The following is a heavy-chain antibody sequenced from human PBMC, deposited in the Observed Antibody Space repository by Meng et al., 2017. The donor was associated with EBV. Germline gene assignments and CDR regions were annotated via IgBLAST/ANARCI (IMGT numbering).Heavy chain of an antibody. V-gene: IGHV4-39*06. D-gene: IGHD4-11*01. CDR1: GGSISSSSYY. J-gene: IGHJ4*02. CDR2: IYYSGST. CDR3: ADYSS. Sequence: RLRLEEWGPGLVKPSATLSPTCTVSGGSISSSSYYWGWSRQPPGKGLEWIGSIYYSGSTYYNPSLKSRVTISVDTSKNQFSLKLSSVTAADTAVYYCADYSSWGQGTLVTVSS.